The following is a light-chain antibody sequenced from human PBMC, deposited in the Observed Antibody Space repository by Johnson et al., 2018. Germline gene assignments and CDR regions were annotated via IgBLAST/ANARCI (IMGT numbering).Light chain of an antibody. J-gene: IGLJ1*01. Sequence: QSVLTQPPSVSAAPGHKVTISCSGSSSNIGNNYVSWYQQLPGTAPKLLIYENNKRPSGIPDRFSGSKSGTSATLGITGLQTGDEADDYCGTWDSSLSAGNVFGTGTKVTVL. CDR2: ENN. CDR1: SSNIGNNY. V-gene: IGLV1-51*02. CDR3: GTWDSSLSAGNV.